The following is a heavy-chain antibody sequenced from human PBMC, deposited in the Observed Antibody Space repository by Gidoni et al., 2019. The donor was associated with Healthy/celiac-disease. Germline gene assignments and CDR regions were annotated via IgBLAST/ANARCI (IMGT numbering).Heavy chain of an antibody. CDR3: ARERGYAAADAFDI. J-gene: IGHJ3*02. Sequence: EVQLVESGGGLVQPGGSLGLSCAASGFTFSSYEMNWVRQAPGKGLEWVSYISSSGSTIYYADSVKGRFTISRDNAKNSLYLQMNSLRAEDTAVYYCARERGYAAADAFDIWGQGTMVTVFS. CDR2: ISSSGSTI. CDR1: GFTFSSYE. D-gene: IGHD2-2*01. V-gene: IGHV3-48*03.